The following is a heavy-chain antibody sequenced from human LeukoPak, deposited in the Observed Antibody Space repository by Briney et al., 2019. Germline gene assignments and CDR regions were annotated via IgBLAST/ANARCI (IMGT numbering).Heavy chain of an antibody. D-gene: IGHD4-23*01. CDR1: RGSFSGDY. CDR2: INHSGST. CDR3: ARLPKVAQYFYDYMDV. Sequence: PEGLSHSRALHRGSFSGDYWSWIRQPPRKGLEWICKINHSGSTNYNPSLQSRVTISVDTSMNQCALKLSSVTAADTTVYYCARLPKVAQYFYDYMDVWGKGTTVTISS. J-gene: IGHJ6*03. V-gene: IGHV4-34*01.